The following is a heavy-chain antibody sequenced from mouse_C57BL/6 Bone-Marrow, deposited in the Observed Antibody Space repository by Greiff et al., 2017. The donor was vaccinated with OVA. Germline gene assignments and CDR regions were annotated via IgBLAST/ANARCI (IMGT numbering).Heavy chain of an antibody. CDR1: GFTFSDYG. CDR2: ISNLAYSI. Sequence: EVKLVESGGGLVQPGGSLKLSCAASGFTFSDYGMAWVRQAPRKGPEWVAFISNLAYSIYYADTVTGRFTISRENAKNTLYLEMSSLRSENTAMYYCARQKGISWGYAMDYWGQGTSVTVSS. J-gene: IGHJ4*01. V-gene: IGHV5-15*01. D-gene: IGHD4-1*01. CDR3: ARQKGISWGYAMDY.